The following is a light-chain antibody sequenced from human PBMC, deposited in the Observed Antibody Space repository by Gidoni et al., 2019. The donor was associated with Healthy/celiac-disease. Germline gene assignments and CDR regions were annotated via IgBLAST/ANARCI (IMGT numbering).Light chain of an antibody. CDR2: VAS. V-gene: IGKV1-39*01. Sequence: DIQMTQSTSSLSASVEDRVTITCRASQSISSYLNLYQQKPGKAPKLLLYVASSLPRGVPSRCSGSGSGTDFTLTISSLQPEDFATYYCQHRYSTPRSFTFGPGTKVDIK. CDR1: QSISSY. J-gene: IGKJ3*01. CDR3: QHRYSTPRSFT.